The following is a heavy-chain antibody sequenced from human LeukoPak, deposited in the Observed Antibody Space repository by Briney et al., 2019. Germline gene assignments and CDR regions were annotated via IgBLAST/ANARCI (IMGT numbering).Heavy chain of an antibody. CDR3: ARLSRYDSSGYYTLPEN. D-gene: IGHD3-22*01. CDR2: IYYSGST. J-gene: IGHJ4*02. V-gene: IGHV4-59*01. Sequence: PSETLSLTCTVSGGSISSYYWSWIRQPPGKGLEWIGYIYYSGSTNYNPSLKSRVTISVDTSKNQFSLKLSSVTAADTVVYYCARLSRYDSSGYYTLPENWGQGTLVTVSS. CDR1: GGSISSYY.